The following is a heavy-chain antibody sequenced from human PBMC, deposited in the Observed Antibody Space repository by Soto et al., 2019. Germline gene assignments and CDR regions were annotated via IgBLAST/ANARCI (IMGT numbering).Heavy chain of an antibody. CDR1: GFIVSSNF. V-gene: IGHV3-66*01. J-gene: IGHJ4*02. Sequence: PGGSLRLSCAASGFIVSSNFMSWVRQAPGKGLEWVSVIYSNGNTYYADSVKGRFTISRDTSENTLYLQMNSLRAEDTAVYHCARAIDTTGTNFAYWGQGALVT. D-gene: IGHD1-1*01. CDR3: ARAIDTTGTNFAY. CDR2: IYSNGNT.